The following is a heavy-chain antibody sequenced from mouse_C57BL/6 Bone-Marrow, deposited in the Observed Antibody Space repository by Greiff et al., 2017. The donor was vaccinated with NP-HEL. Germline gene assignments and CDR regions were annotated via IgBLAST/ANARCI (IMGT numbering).Heavy chain of an antibody. CDR2: INPSTGGT. V-gene: IGHV1-43*01. Sequence: EVQLQESGPELVKPGASVKISCKASGYSFTGYYMHWVKQSSEKSLEWIGEINPSTGGTSDNQKFKGKATLTVDKSSSTAYMQLKSLTSEDSAVYYCALSYAMDYWGQGTSVTVSS. CDR1: GYSFTGYY. J-gene: IGHJ4*01. CDR3: ALSYAMDY.